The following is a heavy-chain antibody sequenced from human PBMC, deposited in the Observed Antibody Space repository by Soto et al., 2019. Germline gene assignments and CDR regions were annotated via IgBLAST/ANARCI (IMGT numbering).Heavy chain of an antibody. V-gene: IGHV3-23*01. CDR2: VTADGGT. J-gene: IGHJ3*02. D-gene: IGHD2-15*01. Sequence: EVQVLESGGGLVQPGGSLRLSCEGSGFTVSSHGMTWIRQAPGKGPEWVSTVTADGGTYYEESVKGRFAMSRDTSKNKLFLQMNSLGAEATAAYYCATSVSCSVVSCQYHAFDIRGQGNMVPVSS. CDR1: GFTVSSHG. CDR3: ATSVSCSVVSCQYHAFDI.